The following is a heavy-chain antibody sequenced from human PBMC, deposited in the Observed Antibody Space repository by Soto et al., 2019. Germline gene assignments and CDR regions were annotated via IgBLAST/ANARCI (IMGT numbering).Heavy chain of an antibody. CDR2: IYYSGST. J-gene: IGHJ4*02. CDR3: ARAMSSGWYEAIFFDY. D-gene: IGHD6-19*01. V-gene: IGHV4-59*01. Sequence: SETLSLTCTVSGGSISSYYWSWIRQPPGKGLEWIGYIYYSGSTNYNPSLKSRVTISVDTSKNQFSLKLSSVTAADTAVYYCARAMSSGWYEAIFFDYWGQGTLVTVSS. CDR1: GGSISSYY.